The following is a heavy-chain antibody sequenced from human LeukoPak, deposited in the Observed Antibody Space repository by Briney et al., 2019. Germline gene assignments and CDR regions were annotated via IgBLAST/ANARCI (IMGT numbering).Heavy chain of an antibody. D-gene: IGHD1-1*01. V-gene: IGHV3-21*01. CDR3: ARALTTLTYEGY. Sequence: GGSLRLSCAASGFTFSSYAMSWVRQAPGKGLEWVSAISGSNSYIFYADSVKGRFTVSRDNAKDSLYLQMNSLRAEDTAVYYCARALTTLTYEGYWGQGTLVTVSS. CDR1: GFTFSSYA. J-gene: IGHJ4*02. CDR2: ISGSNSYI.